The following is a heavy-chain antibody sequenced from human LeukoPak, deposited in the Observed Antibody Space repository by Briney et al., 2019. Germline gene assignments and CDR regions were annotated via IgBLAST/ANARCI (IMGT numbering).Heavy chain of an antibody. CDR2: IYYSGST. CDR1: GGSISSSSYY. D-gene: IGHD2-15*01. J-gene: IGHJ6*03. V-gene: IGHV4-39*01. Sequence: PSETLSLTCSVSGGSISSSSYYWGWIRQPPGKGLEWIGSIYYSGSTYYNSSLKSRVTISVDTSKNQFSLKLSSAAAADTAVYYCARVALGECSGGSCYSGYYYMDVWGKGTTVTVSS. CDR3: ARVALGECSGGSCYSGYYYMDV.